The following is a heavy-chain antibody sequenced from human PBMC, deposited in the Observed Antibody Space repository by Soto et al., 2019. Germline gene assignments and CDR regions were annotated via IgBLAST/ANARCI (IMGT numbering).Heavy chain of an antibody. Sequence: SLRLSCAASGFAFSTYAMTWVRQAPGKGLEWVSVISGSGGSSYYAASVKGRFTISRDNSKNTLFLQMNGLRAEDTAVYYCAKVTKRAAAGRYEYYKYGMDVWGQGTTATVSS. V-gene: IGHV3-23*01. J-gene: IGHJ6*02. CDR3: AKVTKRAAAGRYEYYKYGMDV. D-gene: IGHD6-13*01. CDR1: GFAFSTYA. CDR2: ISGSGGSS.